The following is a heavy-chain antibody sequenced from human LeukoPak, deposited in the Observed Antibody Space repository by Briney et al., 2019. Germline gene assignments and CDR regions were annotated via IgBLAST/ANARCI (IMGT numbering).Heavy chain of an antibody. D-gene: IGHD1-26*01. CDR3: TTYVGATAY. V-gene: IGHV3-15*01. CDR2: IKTKTDDGAT. CDR1: GVTFSNAR. Sequence: GGSLRLSCAASGVTFSNARMNWVRQAPGKGLEWVGRIKTKTDDGATDYSAPVKARFTISRDDSKTTLYLQMNGLKTADQAIYYCTTYVGATAYWGQGTLVTVSS. J-gene: IGHJ4*02.